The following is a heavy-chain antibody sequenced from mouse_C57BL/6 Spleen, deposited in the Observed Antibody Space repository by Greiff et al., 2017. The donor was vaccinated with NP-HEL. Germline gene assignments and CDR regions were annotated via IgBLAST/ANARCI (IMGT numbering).Heavy chain of an antibody. CDR3: ARGLLQGFAY. V-gene: IGHV5-4*01. CDR1: GFTFSSYA. CDR2: ISDGGSYT. J-gene: IGHJ3*01. Sequence: DVQLVESGGGLVKPGGSLKLSCAASGFTFSSYAMSWVRQTPEKRLEWVATISDGGSYTYYPDNVKGRFTISRDNAKNNLYLQMSHLKSEDTAMYYCARGLLQGFAYWGQGTLVTVSA. D-gene: IGHD2-3*01.